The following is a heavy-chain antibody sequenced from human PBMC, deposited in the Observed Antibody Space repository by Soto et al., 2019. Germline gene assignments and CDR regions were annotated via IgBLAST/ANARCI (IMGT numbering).Heavy chain of an antibody. Sequence: QITLKESGPPLVKPTQTLTLTCNVSGVSLSTGGVGVGWIRQPPGKALEWLALIYWDDDQRSSPSLKSRLTSTKETFKNQVVLTMTHMAPEDTATYYCAHMRAAKFGYWGQGTLVTVSS. J-gene: IGHJ4*02. D-gene: IGHD2-15*01. CDR2: IYWDDDQ. V-gene: IGHV2-5*02. CDR1: GVSLSTGGVG. CDR3: AHMRAAKFGY.